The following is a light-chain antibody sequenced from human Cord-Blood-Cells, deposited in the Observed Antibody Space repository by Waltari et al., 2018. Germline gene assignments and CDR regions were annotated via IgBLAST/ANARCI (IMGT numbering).Light chain of an antibody. CDR2: AAS. J-gene: IGKJ2*01. CDR3: KQSYSTPHT. Sequence: IQMAPSPSSLSASVGDRVTITGRASQGMSSYLNWYQRKPGKAPKLLIYAASRLQSGVPSRFSGCGSGTDFTLTISSQQPEDFATYYCKQSYSTPHTFGEGTKLEIK. V-gene: IGKV1-39*01. CDR1: QGMSSY.